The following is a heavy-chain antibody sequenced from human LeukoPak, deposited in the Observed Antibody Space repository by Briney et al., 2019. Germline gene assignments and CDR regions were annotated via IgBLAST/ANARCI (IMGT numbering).Heavy chain of an antibody. CDR2: ISWNSGSI. J-gene: IGHJ3*02. V-gene: IGHV3-9*01. CDR1: GFTFDDYA. CDR3: AKDTPPADPDAFDI. Sequence: GRSLRLSCAASGFTFDDYAMHWVRQAPGKGLEWVSGISWNSGSIGYADSVKGRFTISRDNAKNSLYLQMNSLRAEDTALYYCAKDTPPADPDAFDIWGQGTMVTVSS.